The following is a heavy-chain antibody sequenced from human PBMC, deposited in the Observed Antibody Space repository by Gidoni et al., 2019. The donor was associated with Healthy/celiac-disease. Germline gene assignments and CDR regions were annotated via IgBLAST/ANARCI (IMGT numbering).Heavy chain of an antibody. V-gene: IGHV3-30*18. CDR2: ISYDGSNK. Sequence: QVQLVESGGGVVQPGRSLRLSCAASAFTFSRYGMHWVRQAPGKGREWVAVISYDGSNKYYADSVKGRFTISRDNSKNTLYLQMNSLRAEDTAVYYCAKDWNGYYDSIRLGAEYFQHWGQGTLVTVSA. CDR3: AKDWNGYYDSIRLGAEYFQH. D-gene: IGHD3-22*01. CDR1: AFTFSRYG. J-gene: IGHJ1*01.